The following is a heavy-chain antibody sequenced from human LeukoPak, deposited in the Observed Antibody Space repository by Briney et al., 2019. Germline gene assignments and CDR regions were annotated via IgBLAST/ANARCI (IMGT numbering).Heavy chain of an antibody. CDR3: ARVSEVFGVVTPVDY. CDR1: GYTFTSYG. J-gene: IGHJ4*02. Sequence: ASVKVSCKASGYTFTSYGISWVRQAPGQGLEWMGWISAYNGNTNYAQKLQGRVTMTTDTSTSTAYMELRSLRSDDTAVYYCARVSEVFGVVTPVDYWGQGTLVTVSS. D-gene: IGHD3-3*01. V-gene: IGHV1-18*01. CDR2: ISAYNGNT.